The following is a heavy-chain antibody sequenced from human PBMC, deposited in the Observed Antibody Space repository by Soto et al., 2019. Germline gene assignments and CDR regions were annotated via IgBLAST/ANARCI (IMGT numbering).Heavy chain of an antibody. CDR2: ISYDGTEE. J-gene: IGHJ4*01. CDR1: VGTFSSFC. D-gene: IGHD3-16*01. CDR3: AKGTFDVVPIRPFDN. V-gene: IGHV3-30*18. Sequence: PWWCXRLSGAAAVGTFSSFCMHWFRHAPGKGLELVAVISYDGTEEKYADSVKGRATVSRDNSKNTVYLQMNRLRGDDSAIYYCAKGTFDVVPIRPFDNCGQGTLVTVYS.